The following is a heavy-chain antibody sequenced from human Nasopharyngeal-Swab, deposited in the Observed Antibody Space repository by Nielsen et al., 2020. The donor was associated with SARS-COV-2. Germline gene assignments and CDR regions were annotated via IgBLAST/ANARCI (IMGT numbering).Heavy chain of an antibody. CDR3: AKARDGSIWYRNYFDC. J-gene: IGHJ4*02. CDR1: GFPFTNYG. Sequence: GESLKISCAASGFPFTNYGVHWVRQAPGKGLEWVAAISYDGSNQYYADSVKGRFTISRDNSENTLYLQLSSLRTDDTAMYYCAKARDGSIWYRNYFDCWGQGTLVTVSS. D-gene: IGHD1-14*01. CDR2: ISYDGSNQ. V-gene: IGHV3-30*18.